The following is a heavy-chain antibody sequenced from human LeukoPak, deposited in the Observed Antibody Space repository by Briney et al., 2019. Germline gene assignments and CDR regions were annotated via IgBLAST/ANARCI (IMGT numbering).Heavy chain of an antibody. CDR2: ISYDGSHK. D-gene: IGHD6-13*01. Sequence: PGGSLRLSCAASEFTFSTYAMNWVRQAPGKGLEWVAVISYDGSHKYYADSVKGRFTISRDNSKNTLYLQMNSLRAEDTAVYYCARGVDSSSCDWGQGTLVTVSS. CDR3: ARGVDSSSCD. V-gene: IGHV3-30-3*01. J-gene: IGHJ4*02. CDR1: EFTFSTYA.